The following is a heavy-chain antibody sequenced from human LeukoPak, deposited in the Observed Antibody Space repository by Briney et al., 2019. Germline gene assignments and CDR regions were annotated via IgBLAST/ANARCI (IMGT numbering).Heavy chain of an antibody. J-gene: IGHJ4*02. CDR2: IYPGDSDT. CDR3: ANGYGSSWGSFAY. V-gene: IGHV5-51*01. CDR1: GYTFSSYW. D-gene: IGHD6-13*01. Sequence: GESLKISCKGSGYTFSSYWIGWVRQVPGKGLEWMGIIYPGDSDTRYSPSFEGQVTISADKSISTAYLQWSSLKASDTAMYYCANGYGSSWGSFAYWGQETLVTVSS.